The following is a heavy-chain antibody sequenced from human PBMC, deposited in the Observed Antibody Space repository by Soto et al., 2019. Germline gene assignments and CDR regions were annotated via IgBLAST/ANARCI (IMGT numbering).Heavy chain of an antibody. Sequence: SETLSLTCAVYGGSFSGYYWSWLRQPPGKGLEWIGFIHYSGSTNYNPSLKGRVTMSVDTSKNQFSPKLTSVNTADTAIYYCTRGGDPYKTGHWGQGTLVTVSS. J-gene: IGHJ4*02. D-gene: IGHD2-21*01. CDR2: IHYSGST. CDR1: GGSFSGYY. V-gene: IGHV4-59*01. CDR3: TRGGDPYKTGH.